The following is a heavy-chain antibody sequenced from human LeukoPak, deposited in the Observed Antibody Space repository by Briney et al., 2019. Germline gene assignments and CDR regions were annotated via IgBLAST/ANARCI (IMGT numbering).Heavy chain of an antibody. J-gene: IGHJ4*02. CDR3: ARDEGGMAAAGRNFDY. CDR2: ISTSGGT. Sequence: SETLSLTCTVSGGSISSHYWSWIRQPAGKGLEWIGRISTSGGTNYNPSLKSRVTMSVDTSKNQFSLKLSSVTAADTAVYYCARDEGGMAAAGRNFDYWGQGTLVTVSS. D-gene: IGHD6-13*01. V-gene: IGHV4-4*07. CDR1: GGSISSHY.